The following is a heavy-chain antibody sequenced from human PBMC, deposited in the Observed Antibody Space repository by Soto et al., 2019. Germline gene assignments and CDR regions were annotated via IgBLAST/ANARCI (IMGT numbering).Heavy chain of an antibody. CDR1: GFTFSSYG. D-gene: IGHD6-19*01. V-gene: IGHV3-33*01. CDR2: IWYDGSNK. J-gene: IGHJ4*02. CDR3: ARASYSSGWYLGIDY. Sequence: GGSLRLSCAASGFTFSSYGMHWVRQAPGKGLEWVAVIWYDGSNKYYADSVKGRFTISRDNSKNTLYLQMNSLRAEDTAVYYCARASYSSGWYLGIDYWGQGTLVTVYS.